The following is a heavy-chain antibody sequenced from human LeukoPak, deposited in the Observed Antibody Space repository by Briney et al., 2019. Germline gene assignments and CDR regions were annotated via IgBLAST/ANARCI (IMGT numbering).Heavy chain of an antibody. J-gene: IGHJ4*02. CDR3: ARNVSTGYLDY. CDR2: IYNSGST. V-gene: IGHV4-38-2*01. CDR1: GYSISNTYY. Sequence: SETLSLTCGVSGYSISNTYYWGWIRQPPGKGLEWIASIYNSGSTYYNPSLKSRVTISVDTSKNQFSLKLSSVTAADTAVYYCARNVSTGYLDYWGQGTLVTVSS. D-gene: IGHD3-10*02.